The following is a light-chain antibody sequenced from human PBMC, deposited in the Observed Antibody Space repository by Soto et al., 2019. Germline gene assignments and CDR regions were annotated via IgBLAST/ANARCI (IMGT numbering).Light chain of an antibody. V-gene: IGKV3-20*01. Sequence: EIVLTQSPGTLSLSPGERATVSCRASQSISGYFLAWYQQKPGQAPRLLIYVVSKRATGIPDRFSGSGSGTDFPLTISGLEPEDFAVYYCQQYGTSRVTFGPGNKVDIK. J-gene: IGKJ3*01. CDR3: QQYGTSRVT. CDR1: QSISGYF. CDR2: VVS.